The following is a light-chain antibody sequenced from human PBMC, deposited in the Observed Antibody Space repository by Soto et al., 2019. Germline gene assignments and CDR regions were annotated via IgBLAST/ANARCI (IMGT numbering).Light chain of an antibody. CDR3: SSYTGSNNVV. V-gene: IGLV2-14*01. CDR1: SSDIGGYNY. CDR2: EVS. Sequence: QSVLTQPASVSGSPGQSITISCTGTSSDIGGYNYVSWYQQHPGKAPKLMIYEVSDRPSGVSTRFSGSKSGNTASLTISGLQAEDEADYYCSSYTGSNNVVFGGGTKLTVL. J-gene: IGLJ2*01.